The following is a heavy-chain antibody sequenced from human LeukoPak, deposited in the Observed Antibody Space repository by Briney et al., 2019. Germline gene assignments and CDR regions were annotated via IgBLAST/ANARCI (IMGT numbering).Heavy chain of an antibody. CDR2: IQSDGRSK. D-gene: IGHD3-10*01. CDR1: GFTFDDYG. Sequence: PGGSLRLSCVASGFTFDDYGISWVRQAPGKGLEWVTFIQSDGRSKLYADSVKGRFTISRDDSKNTLFLQMNSLRFEDTAVYYCAKDTGLGDDHDSWGQGTLVTVSS. CDR3: AKDTGLGDDHDS. V-gene: IGHV3-30*02. J-gene: IGHJ4*02.